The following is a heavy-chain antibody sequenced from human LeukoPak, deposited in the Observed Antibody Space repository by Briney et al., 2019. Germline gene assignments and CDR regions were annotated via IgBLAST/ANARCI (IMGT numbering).Heavy chain of an antibody. Sequence: GESLKISCKGSGYSLTSYWIGWVRQMPGKGLEWMGIIYPGDSDIRYSPSFQGQVTISVDKSISTAYLQWSSLKASDTAMYYCARTETAMVRDFDYWGQGTLVTVTS. CDR3: ARTETAMVRDFDY. V-gene: IGHV5-51*01. CDR2: IYPGDSDI. D-gene: IGHD5-18*01. J-gene: IGHJ4*02. CDR1: GYSLTSYW.